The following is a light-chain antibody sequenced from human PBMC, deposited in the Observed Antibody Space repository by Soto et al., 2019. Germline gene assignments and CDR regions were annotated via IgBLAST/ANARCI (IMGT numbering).Light chain of an antibody. Sequence: DVQMTQSPSSLSAFVGDRVTITCRASQGIAPYLAWFQQKPGEGPKLLIFATSTLHSGFPSRFIGGGSGTDFTLTISSLQPEDVATYYCQKYNTAPLTFGGGTKVEIK. V-gene: IGKV1-27*01. J-gene: IGKJ4*01. CDR3: QKYNTAPLT. CDR2: ATS. CDR1: QGIAPY.